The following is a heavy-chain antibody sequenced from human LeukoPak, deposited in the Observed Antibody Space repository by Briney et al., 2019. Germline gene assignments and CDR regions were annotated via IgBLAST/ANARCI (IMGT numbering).Heavy chain of an antibody. CDR2: ISSSSSTK. V-gene: IGHV3-48*01. J-gene: IGHJ4*02. Sequence: GGSLRLSCAASGFTFSSYSMNWVRQAPGKGLEWVSYISSSSSTKYYAGSVKGRFTISRDNAKNSLYLQVSSLRAEDTAVYYCARDYGSSGYYDYWGQGTLVTVSS. CDR3: ARDYGSSGYYDY. CDR1: GFTFSSYS. D-gene: IGHD3-22*01.